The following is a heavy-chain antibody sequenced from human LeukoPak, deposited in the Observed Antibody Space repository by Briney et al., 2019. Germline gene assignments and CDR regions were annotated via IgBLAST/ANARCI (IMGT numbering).Heavy chain of an antibody. V-gene: IGHV4-39*07. J-gene: IGHJ3*02. D-gene: IGHD6-19*01. CDR3: ARDGETSGWYWDAFDI. CDR2: IDHGGNT. CDR1: GGSISSSSYY. Sequence: PSETLSLTCTVSGGSISSSSYYWGWIRQPPGKGLEWMGSIDHGGNTYYNPSLQSRVTISVDTSKNQFSLKLSSVTAADTAVYYCARDGETSGWYWDAFDIWGQGTMVTVSS.